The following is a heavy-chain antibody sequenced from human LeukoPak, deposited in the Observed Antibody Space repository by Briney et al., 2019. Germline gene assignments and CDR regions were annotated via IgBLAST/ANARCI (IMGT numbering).Heavy chain of an antibody. CDR1: VGSISSYY. V-gene: IGHV4-59*01. J-gene: IGHJ4*02. D-gene: IGHD6-13*01. CDR2: IYYSGST. CDR3: ARDRWTAAAGPDFDY. Sequence: WETLSLTCTVSVGSISSYYWSWIRQPPGKGLEWIGYIYYSGSTNYNPSLKSRVTISVDTSKNQLSLKLSSVTAADTAVYYCARDRWTAAAGPDFDYRGQGTLVTVSS.